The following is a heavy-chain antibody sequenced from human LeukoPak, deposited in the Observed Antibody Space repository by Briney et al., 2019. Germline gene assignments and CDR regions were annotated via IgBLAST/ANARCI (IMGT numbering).Heavy chain of an antibody. CDR2: IYYSGST. J-gene: IGHJ4*02. CDR1: GVSISSYY. V-gene: IGHV4-59*01. D-gene: IGHD3-22*01. CDR3: AGLQLTYYDSSGYEKYFDY. Sequence: SETPSLTCTVSGVSISSYYWSWIRQPPGKGLEWIGYIYYSGSTNYNPSLKSRVTISVDTSKNQFSLKLSSETAADTAVYYCAGLQLTYYDSSGYEKYFDYWGQGTLVTVSS.